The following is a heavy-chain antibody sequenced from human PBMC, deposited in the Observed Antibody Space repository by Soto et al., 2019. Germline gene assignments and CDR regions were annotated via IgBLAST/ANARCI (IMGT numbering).Heavy chain of an antibody. J-gene: IGHJ4*02. CDR2: ISGSGGST. CDR3: ASSQSSGWYY. CDR1: GFTFSSYA. D-gene: IGHD6-19*01. V-gene: IGHV3-23*01. Sequence: VGSLRLSCAASGFTFSSYAMSWVRQAPGKGLEWVSAISGSGGSTYYADSAKGRFTIARDNAKNSLYLQMNSLRAEDTAVYYCASSQSSGWYYWGQGTLVTVSS.